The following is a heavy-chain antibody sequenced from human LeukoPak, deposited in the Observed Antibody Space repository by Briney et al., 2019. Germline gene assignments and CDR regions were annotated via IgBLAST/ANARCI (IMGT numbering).Heavy chain of an antibody. CDR3: ATRRFGELTY. CDR1: GVIVRSNY. V-gene: IGHV3-66*01. D-gene: IGHD3-10*01. CDR2: LYHGGST. J-gene: IGHJ4*02. Sequence: GGSLRLSCVGSGVIVRSNYMTWVRQAPGKGLEWVSILYHGGSTYYADSVKGRFSISRDTSKNTLYLQRNSLRVEDTAVYYCATRRFGELTYWGQGTLVTVSS.